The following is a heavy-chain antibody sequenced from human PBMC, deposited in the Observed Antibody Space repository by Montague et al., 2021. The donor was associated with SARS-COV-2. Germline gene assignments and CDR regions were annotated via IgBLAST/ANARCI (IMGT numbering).Heavy chain of an antibody. CDR2: MENTKHT. CDR1: GVAEPRRRSE. J-gene: IGHJ4*02. D-gene: IGHD6-6*01. V-gene: IGHV4-61*01. CDR3: ARSRANVPSRPGFDY. Sequence: SETLSLTCTVSGVAEPRRRSEEHTTELQSHHELVCRLQMENTKHTNYNPSLESRVTMPVDPSKNQFSLTLTSVTAADTAVYYCARSRANVPSRPGFDYWGQGALVTVSS.